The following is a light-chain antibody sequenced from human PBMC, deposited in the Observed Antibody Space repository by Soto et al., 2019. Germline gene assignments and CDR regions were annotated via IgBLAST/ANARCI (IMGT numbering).Light chain of an antibody. V-gene: IGKV3-11*01. Sequence: EIVLTQSPATLSLYPGERATLSCRASQSVSGYLAWYQQKPDQAPRLLIYDAFNRATGIPARFSGSGSGTDFTLTISSLEPEDFAVYYCQQRSNWELTFGGGTKVDIK. CDR1: QSVSGY. J-gene: IGKJ4*01. CDR2: DAF. CDR3: QQRSNWELT.